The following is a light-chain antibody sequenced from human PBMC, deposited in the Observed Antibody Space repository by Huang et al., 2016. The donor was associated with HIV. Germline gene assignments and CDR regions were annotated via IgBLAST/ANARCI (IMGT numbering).Light chain of an antibody. V-gene: IGKV1-39*01. J-gene: IGKJ4*01. CDR2: AAS. Sequence: DIQLTQSPSSLSASVGDGNTITCRASENIVYSLSWFRQRPGRAPEALIYAASRLHAGVPSKFRATGSGTNFTLSTDGLGPEDFATYYCQQSRSLPRTYGGGTKVDI. CDR1: ENIVYS. CDR3: QQSRSLPRT.